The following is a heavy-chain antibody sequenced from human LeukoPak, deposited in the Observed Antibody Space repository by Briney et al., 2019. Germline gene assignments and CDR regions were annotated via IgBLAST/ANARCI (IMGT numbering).Heavy chain of an antibody. CDR3: ARRHHFGFLDS. D-gene: IGHD3-10*01. J-gene: IGHJ4*02. V-gene: IGHV3-7*04. Sequence: GGSLRLSCAASGVMFPSYWMTWVRQAPGKGLEWVANIKQDGSEKYYVDSVKGRFTISRDNAKNSVYLQMNSLRDEDTAVYYCARRHHFGFLDSWGQGTLVTVSS. CDR1: GVMFPSYW. CDR2: IKQDGSEK.